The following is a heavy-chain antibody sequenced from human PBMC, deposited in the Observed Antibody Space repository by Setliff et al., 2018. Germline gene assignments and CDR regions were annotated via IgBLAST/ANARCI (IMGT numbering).Heavy chain of an antibody. V-gene: IGHV3-7*01. CDR3: ATDRNYYDSDTFYDAFDI. D-gene: IGHD3-22*01. CDR1: GFTFSNYW. J-gene: IGHJ3*02. Sequence: GGSLRLSCAASGFTFSNYWMTWVRQAPGKGLEWVANIRQDGGQTYYEDSVKGRFTISRDNAKNSLYLQMNSLRAEDTALYYCATDRNYYDSDTFYDAFDIWGQGTMVTVSS. CDR2: IRQDGGQT.